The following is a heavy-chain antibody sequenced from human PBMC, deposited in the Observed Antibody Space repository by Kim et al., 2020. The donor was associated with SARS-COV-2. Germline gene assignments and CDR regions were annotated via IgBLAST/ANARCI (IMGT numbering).Heavy chain of an antibody. V-gene: IGHV3-23*01. CDR3: AQGSRSLVAFCYSGVNV. CDR1: GFTFRSYA. J-gene: IGHJ6*02. D-gene: IGHD3-16*02. CDR2: ITDGGGST. Sequence: GGSLRLSCAASGFTFRSYAMHWVRQAPGRGLEWVSVITDGGGSTFYADSVKGRFTISRDNSKNTLYLQMNTLRAEDTALYYCAQGSRSLVAFCYSGVNVWGPEATLTLSS.